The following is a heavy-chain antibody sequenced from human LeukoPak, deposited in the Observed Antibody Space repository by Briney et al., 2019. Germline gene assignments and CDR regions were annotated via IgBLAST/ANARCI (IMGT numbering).Heavy chain of an antibody. CDR2: IIPIFGTA. D-gene: IGHD6-19*01. CDR3: ARVSHRRWVASSFDY. V-gene: IGHV1-69*13. CDR1: GGTFSSYA. J-gene: IGHJ4*02. Sequence: ASVKVSCKASGGTFSSYAISWVRQAPGQGLEWMGGIIPIFGTANYAQKFQGGVTITADDSTSTAYKELSRLRSDDTAVYYCARVSHRRWVASSFDYWGQGTLVTVSS.